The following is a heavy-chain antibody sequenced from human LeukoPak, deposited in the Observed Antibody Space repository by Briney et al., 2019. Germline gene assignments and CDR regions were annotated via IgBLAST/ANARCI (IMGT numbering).Heavy chain of an antibody. J-gene: IGHJ1*01. CDR1: GYTFTSYA. CDR3: ARDPLSSGWYLGYLQH. V-gene: IGHV1-69*05. Sequence: SVKVSCKASGYTFTSYAISWVRQAPGQGLEWMGGIIPIFDTTNYAQKFQGRVTITTDESTSTAYMELSSLRSEDTAVYYCARDPLSSGWYLGYLQHWGQGTLVTVSS. D-gene: IGHD6-19*01. CDR2: IIPIFDTT.